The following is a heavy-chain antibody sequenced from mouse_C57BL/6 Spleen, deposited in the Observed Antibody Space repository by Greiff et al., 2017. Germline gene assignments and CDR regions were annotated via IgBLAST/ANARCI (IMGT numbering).Heavy chain of an antibody. V-gene: IGHV5-17*01. CDR2: ISSGSSTI. CDR1: GFTFSDYG. Sequence: DVKLVESGGGLVKPGGSLKLSCAASGFTFSDYGMHWVRQAPEKGLEWVAYISSGSSTIYYADTVKGRFTISRDNAKNTLFLQMTSLRSEDTAMYYCARGGIYYDYDDGYAMDYWGQGTSVTVSS. J-gene: IGHJ4*01. D-gene: IGHD2-4*01. CDR3: ARGGIYYDYDDGYAMDY.